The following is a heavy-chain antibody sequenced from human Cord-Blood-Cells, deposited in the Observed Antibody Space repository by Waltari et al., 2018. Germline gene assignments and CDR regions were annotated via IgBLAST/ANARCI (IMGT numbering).Heavy chain of an antibody. Sequence: QLQLQESGPGLVKPSETLSLTCTVSGGSISSSSYYWGWIRQPPGKGLEWIGSIYYSGSTYHNPALRSRVTIPVDTSKNQFSLKLSSVTAADTAVYYCARQNIEYSSSFFDYWGQGTLVTVSS. CDR1: GGSISSSSYY. D-gene: IGHD6-6*01. V-gene: IGHV4-39*01. J-gene: IGHJ4*02. CDR3: ARQNIEYSSSFFDY. CDR2: IYYSGST.